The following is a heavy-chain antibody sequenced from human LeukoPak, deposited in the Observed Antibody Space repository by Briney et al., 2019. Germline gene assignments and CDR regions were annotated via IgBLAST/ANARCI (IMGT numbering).Heavy chain of an antibody. CDR3: AAIYSSGWYEDY. CDR1: GFTFSSYS. J-gene: IGHJ4*02. D-gene: IGHD6-19*01. Sequence: GGSLRLSCAASGFTFSSYSMNWVRQAPGKGLEWVAFIRYDGSNKYYADSVKGRFTISRDNSKNTLYLQMNSLRAEDTAVYYCAAIYSSGWYEDYWGQGTLVTVSS. V-gene: IGHV3-30*02. CDR2: IRYDGSNK.